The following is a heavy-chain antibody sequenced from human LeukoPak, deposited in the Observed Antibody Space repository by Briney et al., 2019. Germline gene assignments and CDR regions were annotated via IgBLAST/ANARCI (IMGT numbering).Heavy chain of an antibody. CDR2: INHSGST. CDR1: GGSFSGYY. J-gene: IGHJ4*02. V-gene: IGHV4-34*01. D-gene: IGHD2-15*01. CDR3: ARGGDIVVVVAASGFDY. Sequence: SETLSLTCAVYGGSFSGYYWSWIRQPPGKGLEWIGGINHSGSTNYNPSLKSRVTISVDTSKNQFSLKLSSVTAADTAVYYCARGGDIVVVVAASGFDYWGQGTLVTVSS.